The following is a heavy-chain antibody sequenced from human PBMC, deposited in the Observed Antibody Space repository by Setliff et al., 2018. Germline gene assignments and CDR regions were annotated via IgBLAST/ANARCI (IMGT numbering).Heavy chain of an antibody. Sequence: PGGSLILSCAASGFTFSSYAMSWVRQAPGKGLNWVSAVSGGGDTTFYAASVKGRFTISRDNSKNTVYLQMNSLRAEDTALYYCVKAHYCRSTSCAFDYWGQGALVTVSS. V-gene: IGHV3-23*01. J-gene: IGHJ4*02. D-gene: IGHD2-2*01. CDR3: VKAHYCRSTSCAFDY. CDR1: GFTFSSYA. CDR2: VSGGGDTT.